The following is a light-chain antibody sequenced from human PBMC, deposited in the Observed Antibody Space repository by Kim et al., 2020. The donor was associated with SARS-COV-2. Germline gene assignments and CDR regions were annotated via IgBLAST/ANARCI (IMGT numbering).Light chain of an antibody. CDR1: QSVSSSY. CDR3: QQYGSSPLT. V-gene: IGKV3-20*01. Sequence: APGERATLSCRASQSVSSSYLDWYQQRPGQAPRLLIYGASSRATGIPDRFSGSGSGADFILTISRLEPEDFAVYYCQQYGSSPLTFGPGTKVDIK. CDR2: GAS. J-gene: IGKJ3*01.